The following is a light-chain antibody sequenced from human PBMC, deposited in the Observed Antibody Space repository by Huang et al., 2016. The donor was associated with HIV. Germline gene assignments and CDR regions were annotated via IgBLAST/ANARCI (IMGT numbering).Light chain of an antibody. J-gene: IGKJ1*01. V-gene: IGKV3-15*01. CDR3: QHYNNWPWWT. CDR2: SAA. Sequence: EVVMTQSPDILSVSPAERATLSCRASQSVTSNLAWYQQKPGQAPRLLIYSAATRATGIPARLSGSGSGTEFTLTISSLHSEDFAFYYCQHYNNWPWWTFGQGTKVEIK. CDR1: QSVTSN.